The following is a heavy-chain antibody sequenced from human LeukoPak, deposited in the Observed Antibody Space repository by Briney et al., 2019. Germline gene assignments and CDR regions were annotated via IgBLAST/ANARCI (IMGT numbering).Heavy chain of an antibody. CDR3: ARSRGGYGDYGSWFDP. CDR1: GGSISSYY. CDR2: IHYSGST. D-gene: IGHD3-16*01. J-gene: IGHJ5*02. Sequence: PSETLSLTCTVSGGSISSYYWSWIRQPPGKRLEWIGYIHYSGSTKYNPSLKSRVTISVDTSENQFSLTLNSVTAADTAVYYCARSRGGYGDYGSWFDPWGQGILVTVSS. V-gene: IGHV4-59*01.